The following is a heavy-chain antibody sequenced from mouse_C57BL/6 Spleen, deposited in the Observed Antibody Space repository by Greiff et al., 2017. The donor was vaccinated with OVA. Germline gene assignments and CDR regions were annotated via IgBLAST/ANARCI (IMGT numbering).Heavy chain of an antibody. J-gene: IGHJ2*01. Sequence: QVQLQQSGAELMKPGASVKLSCKATGYTFTGYWIEWVKQRPGHGLEWIGEILPGSGSTTYNEKFKGKATFTADTSSNTAYMQLSSLTTEDYASDYSASESNDIDYWGQGTTLTVSS. CDR1: GYTFTGYW. D-gene: IGHD2-12*01. CDR2: ILPGSGST. CDR3: ASESNDIDY. V-gene: IGHV1-9*01.